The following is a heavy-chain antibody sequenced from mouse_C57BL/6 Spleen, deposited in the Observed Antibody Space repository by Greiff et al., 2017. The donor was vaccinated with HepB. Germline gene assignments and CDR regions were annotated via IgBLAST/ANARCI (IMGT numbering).Heavy chain of an antibody. Sequence: EVQLQQSGPELVKPGDSVKISCKASGYSFTGYFMNWVMQSHGKSLEWIGRINPYNGDTFYNQKFKGQATLTVDNSSSTAHMELRSLASEDSAVYYCARFLDYAMDYWGQGTSVTVSS. V-gene: IGHV1-20*01. CDR2: INPYNGDT. CDR1: GYSFTGYF. CDR3: ARFLDYAMDY. J-gene: IGHJ4*01.